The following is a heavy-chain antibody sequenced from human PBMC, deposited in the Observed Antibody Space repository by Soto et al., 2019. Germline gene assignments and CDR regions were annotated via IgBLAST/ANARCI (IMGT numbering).Heavy chain of an antibody. J-gene: IGHJ4*02. CDR1: GFTFSSYS. D-gene: IGHD3-3*01. Sequence: EVQLVESGGGLVQPGGSLRLSCAASGFTFSSYSMNWVRQAPGKGLEWVSYISSSSSTIYYADSVKGRFTISRDNAKNSLYLQMNRLRDEDTAVYYCARTTYDFWSGYSDHFDYWGQGTLVTVSS. V-gene: IGHV3-48*02. CDR2: ISSSSSTI. CDR3: ARTTYDFWSGYSDHFDY.